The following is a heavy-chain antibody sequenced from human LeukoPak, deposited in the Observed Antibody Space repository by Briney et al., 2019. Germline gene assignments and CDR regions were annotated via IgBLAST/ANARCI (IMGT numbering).Heavy chain of an antibody. CDR1: GYTFTSYA. J-gene: IGHJ4*02. V-gene: IGHV1-3*01. CDR3: AKGGSSWSHFDY. Sequence: ASVKVSCKASGYTFTSYAMHWVRQAPGQRLEWMGWINAGNGNTKYSQKFQGRVTITRDTSASTAYMELSSLRSEDTAVYYCAKGGSSWSHFDYWGQGTLVTVSS. D-gene: IGHD6-13*01. CDR2: INAGNGNT.